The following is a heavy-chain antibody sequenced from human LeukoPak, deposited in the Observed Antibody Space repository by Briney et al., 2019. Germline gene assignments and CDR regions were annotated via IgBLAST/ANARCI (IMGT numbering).Heavy chain of an antibody. CDR3: ARGNVLLWFGEFQPFDY. CDR2: MYYSGST. V-gene: IGHV4-34*01. CDR1: GGSFSGYY. Sequence: SETLSLTCAVYGGSFSGYYWSWIRQPPGKGLEWIGTMYYSGSTYYNPSLKSRVTISIDTSKNQFSLKLSSVTAADTAVYYCARGNVLLWFGEFQPFDYWGQGTLVTVSS. J-gene: IGHJ4*02. D-gene: IGHD3-10*01.